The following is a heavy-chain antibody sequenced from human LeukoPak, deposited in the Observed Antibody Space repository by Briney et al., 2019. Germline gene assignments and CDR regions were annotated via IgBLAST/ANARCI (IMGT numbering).Heavy chain of an antibody. Sequence: GGSLRLSCAASGFTFSDYYMSWIRQAPGKGLEWVSYISSSSSTIYYADSVKGRFTISRDNAKNSLYLQMNSLRAEDTAVYYCATEDYYYYYGMDVWGQGTTVTVSS. CDR3: ATEDYYYYYGMDV. V-gene: IGHV3-11*04. J-gene: IGHJ6*02. CDR2: ISSSSSTI. CDR1: GFTFSDYY.